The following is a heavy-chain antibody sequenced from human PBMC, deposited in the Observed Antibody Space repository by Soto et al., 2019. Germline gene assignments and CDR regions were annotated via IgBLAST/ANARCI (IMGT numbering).Heavy chain of an antibody. CDR1: GYTFTSYG. J-gene: IGHJ5*02. V-gene: IGHV1-18*01. D-gene: IGHD6-19*01. Sequence: QVQLVQSGAEVKYPGASVKVSCKASGYTFTSYGIGWVRQAPGQGLEWMGWISGYSGNTNYAQKLQGRVTMTTDTSTSTAYMVLRSLRSDDTAVYYCARAGAVAGSAVRCFDPWGQGALVTVSS. CDR3: ARAGAVAGSAVRCFDP. CDR2: ISGYSGNT.